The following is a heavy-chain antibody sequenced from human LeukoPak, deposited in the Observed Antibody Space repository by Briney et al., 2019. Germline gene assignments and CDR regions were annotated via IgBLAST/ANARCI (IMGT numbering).Heavy chain of an antibody. CDR3: AKGWEFRVVIPAAVS. CDR2: ISGSGEST. Sequence: QAGGSLRLSCAGSGFIFSSYAMTWVRQAPGKGLQWVSSISGSGESTYYADSMKGRFTISRDNSKNTLSLQMNSLRAEDTAVYFCAKGWEFRVVIPAAVSWGQGTLVTVSS. D-gene: IGHD3-3*01. CDR1: GFIFSSYA. J-gene: IGHJ5*02. V-gene: IGHV3-23*01.